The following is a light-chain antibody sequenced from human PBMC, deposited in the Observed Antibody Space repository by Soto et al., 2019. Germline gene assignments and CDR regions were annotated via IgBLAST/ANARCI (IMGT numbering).Light chain of an antibody. CDR2: GTS. V-gene: IGKV3-20*01. J-gene: IGKJ5*01. CDR1: QSVKSSY. Sequence: EIVLTQSPGTLSLSPGGRATLPCRASQSVKSSYLAWYQHKPGQAPRLLIYGTSSRATGIPDRFSGSGSGTDFTLTISRLEPEDFAVYYCQQYGSSITFGQGTRLEIK. CDR3: QQYGSSIT.